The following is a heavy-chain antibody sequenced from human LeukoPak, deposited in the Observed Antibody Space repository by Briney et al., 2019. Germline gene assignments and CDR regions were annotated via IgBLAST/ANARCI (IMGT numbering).Heavy chain of an antibody. CDR2: IIPIFGTA. D-gene: IGHD2-2*01. CDR1: GGTFSSYA. V-gene: IGHV1-69*06. CDR3: ARIGDIAVVPAAGDAFDI. Sequence: SVKVSCKASGGTFSSYAISWVRQAPGQGLEWMGGIIPIFGTANYAQKFQGRVTITADKSTSTAYMELSSLRSEDTAVYYCARIGDIAVVPAAGDAFDIWGQGTMVTVSS. J-gene: IGHJ3*02.